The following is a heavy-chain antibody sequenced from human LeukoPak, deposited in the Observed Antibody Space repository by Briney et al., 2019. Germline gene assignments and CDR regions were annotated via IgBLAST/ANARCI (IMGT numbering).Heavy chain of an antibody. Sequence: PGRSLRLSCAASGFTFDDYAMHWVRQAPGKGLEWVSGISWNSGSIGYADSVKGRFTISRDNAKNTLYLQMNSLRAEDTAVYYCARGGDFDYWGQGTLVTVSS. CDR2: ISWNSGSI. J-gene: IGHJ4*02. CDR1: GFTFDDYA. V-gene: IGHV3-9*01. CDR3: ARGGDFDY.